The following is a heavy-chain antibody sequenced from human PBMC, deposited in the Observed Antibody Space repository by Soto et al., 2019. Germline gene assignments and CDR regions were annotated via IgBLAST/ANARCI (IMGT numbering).Heavy chain of an antibody. J-gene: IGHJ6*03. CDR1: GYTFTSYD. V-gene: IGHV1-8*01. CDR3: ARVPAATEYYYYYYMDV. Sequence: ASVKVSCKASGYTFTSYDINWVRQATGQGLEWMGWMNPNSGNTGYAQKFQGRVTMTRNTSISTAYMELSSLRSEDTAVYYCARVPAATEYYYYYYMDVWGKGTTVTVS. D-gene: IGHD2-2*01. CDR2: MNPNSGNT.